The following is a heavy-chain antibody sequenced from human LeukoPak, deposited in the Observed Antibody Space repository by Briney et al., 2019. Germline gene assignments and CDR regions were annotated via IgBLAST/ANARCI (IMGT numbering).Heavy chain of an antibody. D-gene: IGHD6-19*01. Sequence: GGSLRLSCAASGFSFSNYAMSWVRQAPGKGLEWVSGIFGTTGSTYYADSVKGRFTISRDNSKNTLYLQMNTLRAEDTAVYYCARDDGSGCLDYWGQGTLVTVSS. CDR3: ARDDGSGCLDY. CDR2: IFGTTGST. CDR1: GFSFSNYA. V-gene: IGHV3-23*01. J-gene: IGHJ4*02.